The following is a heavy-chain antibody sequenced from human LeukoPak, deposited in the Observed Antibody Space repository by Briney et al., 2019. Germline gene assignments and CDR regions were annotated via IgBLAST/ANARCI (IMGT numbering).Heavy chain of an antibody. Sequence: TGGSLRLSCAASGFTFNNYATSWVRQAPGKGLEWVSAISGSGGSTYYADSVKGRFTISRDNSKNTLYLQMNSLRAEDTALYYCAKDGPGYYDSSGYLDYWGQGTLVTVSS. D-gene: IGHD3-22*01. V-gene: IGHV3-23*01. CDR2: ISGSGGST. J-gene: IGHJ4*02. CDR3: AKDGPGYYDSSGYLDY. CDR1: GFTFNNYA.